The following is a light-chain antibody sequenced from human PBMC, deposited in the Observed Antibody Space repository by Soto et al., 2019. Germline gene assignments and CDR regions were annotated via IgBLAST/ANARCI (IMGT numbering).Light chain of an antibody. CDR1: QSISNN. Sequence: IQMTQSPSSLSASVGDRVTITCRASQSISNNLNWYQQKPGKAPRLLIYAASSLQSGVPSRFSGSGSGTDFTLVIYSLQPEDFTTYYCQQSYRTPLTFGGGTKVDIK. CDR2: AAS. V-gene: IGKV1-39*01. J-gene: IGKJ4*01. CDR3: QQSYRTPLT.